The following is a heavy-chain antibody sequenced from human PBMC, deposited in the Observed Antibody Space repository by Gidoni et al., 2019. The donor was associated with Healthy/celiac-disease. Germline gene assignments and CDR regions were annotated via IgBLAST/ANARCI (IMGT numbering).Heavy chain of an antibody. D-gene: IGHD3-3*01. J-gene: IGHJ4*02. V-gene: IGHV3-21*01. CDR2: ISSSSSYI. Sequence: EVQLVESGGGLVKPGGSLRLSCAASGFTFSSYSMNWVRQAPGKGLEWVSSISSSSSYIYYADSVKGRFTISRDNAKNSLYLQMNSLRAEDTAVYYCARGEPEYDFWSGPHWGQGTLVTVSS. CDR3: ARGEPEYDFWSGPH. CDR1: GFTFSSYS.